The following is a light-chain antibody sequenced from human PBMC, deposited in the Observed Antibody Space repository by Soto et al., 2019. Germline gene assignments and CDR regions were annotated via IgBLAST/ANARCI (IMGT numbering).Light chain of an antibody. CDR2: SRN. Sequence: QTVVTQEPSFSVSPGGTVTLTCGLTSGSVSTSYYPSWYQQTPGQAPRTLIYSRNTRSSGVPDRFSGSILGNKAALTITGAQADDESDYYCVLFMHSGIWVFGGGTKLTVL. J-gene: IGLJ3*02. CDR1: SGSVSTSYY. V-gene: IGLV8-61*01. CDR3: VLFMHSGIWV.